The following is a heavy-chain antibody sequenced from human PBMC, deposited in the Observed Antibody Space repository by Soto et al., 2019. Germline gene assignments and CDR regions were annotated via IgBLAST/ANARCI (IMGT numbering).Heavy chain of an antibody. CDR1: GGSFSGYY. V-gene: IGHV4-34*01. CDR3: ARERLGSGGSWRRGGPHVNWFDP. J-gene: IGHJ5*02. CDR2: INHSGST. Sequence: SETLSLTCAVYGGSFSGYYWSWIRQPPGKGLEWIGEINHSGSTNYNPSLKSRVTISVETSKNQFSLKLSSVTAADTAVYYCARERLGSGGSWRRGGPHVNWFDPWGQGTLVTVSS. D-gene: IGHD2-15*01.